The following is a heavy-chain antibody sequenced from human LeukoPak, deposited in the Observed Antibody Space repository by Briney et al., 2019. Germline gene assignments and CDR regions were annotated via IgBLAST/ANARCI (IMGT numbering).Heavy chain of an antibody. CDR1: GFTFSDYY. J-gene: IGHJ4*02. CDR2: ISSSGSTI. Sequence: GGSLRLSCAASGFTFSDYYMSWLRQAPGKGLEWVSYISSSGSTIYYADSVKGRFTISRDNAKNSLYLQMNSLRAEDTAVYYCARVRLPTRYYYDSSGYYFDYWGQGTLVTVSS. CDR3: ARVRLPTRYYYDSSGYYFDY. V-gene: IGHV3-11*01. D-gene: IGHD3-22*01.